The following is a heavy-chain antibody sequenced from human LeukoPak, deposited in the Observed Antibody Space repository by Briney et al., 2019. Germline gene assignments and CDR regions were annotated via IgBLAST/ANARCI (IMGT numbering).Heavy chain of an antibody. V-gene: IGHV3-11*06. CDR1: GFTFSDYY. Sequence: GGSLRLSCAASGFTFSDYYMSWIRQAPGKGLEWVSYISSSSSYIYYADSVKGRFTISRDNAKNSLYLQMNSLRAEDTAVYYCARGSSSTGYYFDYWGQGTLVTVSS. J-gene: IGHJ4*02. D-gene: IGHD3-22*01. CDR3: ARGSSSTGYYFDY. CDR2: ISSSSSYI.